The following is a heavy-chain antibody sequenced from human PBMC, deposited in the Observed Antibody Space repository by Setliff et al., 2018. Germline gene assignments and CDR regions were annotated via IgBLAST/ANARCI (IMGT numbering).Heavy chain of an antibody. CDR2: IHHSGST. D-gene: IGHD6-13*01. Sequence: LSLTCAVSGYSISSGYYWGWIRQPPGKGLELIGYIHHSGSTYYNPSLKSRVTISADTSKNQFSLTLASVTATDTAVYYCARHFSSSWYFDYWGQGTQVTVSS. J-gene: IGHJ4*02. CDR1: GYSISSGYY. CDR3: ARHFSSSWYFDY. V-gene: IGHV4-38-2*01.